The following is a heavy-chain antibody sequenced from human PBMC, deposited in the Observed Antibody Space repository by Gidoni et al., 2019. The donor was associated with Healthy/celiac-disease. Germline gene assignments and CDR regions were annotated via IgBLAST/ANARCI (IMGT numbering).Heavy chain of an antibody. J-gene: IGHJ4*02. V-gene: IGHV3-30-3*01. CDR3: ARGDYDFWSGYKHAFDY. D-gene: IGHD3-3*01. Sequence: QVQLVESGGGVVQPGRSLRLSCAASGFTFSSYAMHWVRQAPGKGLEWVAVISYDGSNKYYADSVKGRFTISRDNSKNTLYLQMNSLRAEDTAVYYCARGDYDFWSGYKHAFDYWGQGTLVTVSS. CDR2: ISYDGSNK. CDR1: GFTFSSYA.